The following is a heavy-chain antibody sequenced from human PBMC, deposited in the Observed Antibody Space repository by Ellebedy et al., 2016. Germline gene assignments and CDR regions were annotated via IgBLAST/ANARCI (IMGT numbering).Heavy chain of an antibody. CDR1: GFTFSSYG. Sequence: GESLKISCAASGFTFSSYGMHWVRQAPGKGLEWVAVISYDGGNKYYADSVKGRFTISRDNSKNTLYLQMNSLRPEDTAVYYCARAPGDGNNFWYYFDYWGQGTLVTVSS. J-gene: IGHJ4*02. CDR3: ARAPGDGNNFWYYFDY. CDR2: ISYDGGNK. D-gene: IGHD4-23*01. V-gene: IGHV3-30*03.